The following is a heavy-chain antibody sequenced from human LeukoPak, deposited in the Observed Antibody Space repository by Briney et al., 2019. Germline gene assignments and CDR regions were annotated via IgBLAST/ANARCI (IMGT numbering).Heavy chain of an antibody. CDR3: AKDTSD. V-gene: IGHV3-30*18. CDR1: GFTFSSYI. J-gene: IGHJ4*02. Sequence: GSLSLSCAASGFTFSSYILCWVRQAPGKGLEWVAVISYDGSNKYYADSVKGRFTISRDNSKNTLYLQMNSLRAEDTAVYYCAKDTSDWGQGTLVTVSS. CDR2: ISYDGSNK.